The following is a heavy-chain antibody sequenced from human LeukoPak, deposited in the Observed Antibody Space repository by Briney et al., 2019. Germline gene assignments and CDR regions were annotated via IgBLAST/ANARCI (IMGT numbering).Heavy chain of an antibody. J-gene: IGHJ6*04. Sequence: GGSLRLSCAASGFTFDDYDMSWVRQAPGKGLEWVSNINWHGGSTNYADSVKGRFTISRDNAKSSLYLQMNSLRAEDTAVYYCAELGITMVRGVWGKGTTVTISS. CDR2: INWHGGST. V-gene: IGHV3-20*04. CDR3: AELGITMVRGV. CDR1: GFTFDDYD. D-gene: IGHD3-10*01.